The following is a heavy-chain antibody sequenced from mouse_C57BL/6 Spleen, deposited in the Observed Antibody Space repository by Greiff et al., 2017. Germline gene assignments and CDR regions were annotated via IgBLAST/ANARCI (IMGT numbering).Heavy chain of an antibody. CDR1: GYTFTSYW. CDR2: IYPGSGST. J-gene: IGHJ2*01. V-gene: IGHV1-55*01. D-gene: IGHD3-3*01. CDR3: ARGDRGDDY. Sequence: QVQLQQSGAELVKPGASVQMSCKASGYTFTSYWITWVKQRPGQGLEWIGDIYPGSGSTNYNEKFKSKATLTVDTSSSTAYMQLSSLTSEDSAVYYCARGDRGDDYWGQGTTLTVSS.